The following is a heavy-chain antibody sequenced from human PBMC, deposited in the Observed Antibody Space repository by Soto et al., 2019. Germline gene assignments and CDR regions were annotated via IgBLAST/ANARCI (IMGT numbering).Heavy chain of an antibody. CDR1: GYTFTSYA. V-gene: IGHV1-3*01. J-gene: IGHJ5*02. CDR2: INAGNGNT. Sequence: ASVKVSCKASGYTFTSYAMHWVRQAPGQRLEWMGWINAGNGNTKYSQKFQGRVTITRDTSASTAYMELSSLRSEDTAVYYCARDRYYYGSGSGPWFDPWGQGTLVTVSS. CDR3: ARDRYYYGSGSGPWFDP. D-gene: IGHD3-10*01.